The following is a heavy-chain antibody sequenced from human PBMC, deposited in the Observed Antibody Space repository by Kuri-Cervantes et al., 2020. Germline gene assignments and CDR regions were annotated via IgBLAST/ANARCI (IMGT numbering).Heavy chain of an antibody. CDR2: MNPNSGGT. Sequence: ASVKVSCKASGYTFTSYDINWVRQATGQGLEWMGWMNPNSGGTNYAQKFQGRVTMTRDTSISTAYMELSRLRSDDTAVYYCARGVVVTAPLHHFDYWGQGTLVTVSS. J-gene: IGHJ4*02. CDR1: GYTFTSYD. V-gene: IGHV1-2*02. D-gene: IGHD2-21*02. CDR3: ARGVVVTAPLHHFDY.